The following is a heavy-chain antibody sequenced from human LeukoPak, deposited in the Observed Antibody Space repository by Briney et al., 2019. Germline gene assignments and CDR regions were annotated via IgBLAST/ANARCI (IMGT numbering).Heavy chain of an antibody. J-gene: IGHJ6*03. Sequence: ASVKVSCKASGYTFTSYYMHWVRQAPGQGLEWMGIINPSGGSTSYAQKFQGRVTMTRDMSTSTVYMELSSLRSEDTAVYYCARDGLYCSGGSCYSGGHYYMDVWGKGTTVTVSS. D-gene: IGHD2-15*01. CDR2: INPSGGST. V-gene: IGHV1-46*01. CDR1: GYTFTSYY. CDR3: ARDGLYCSGGSCYSGGHYYMDV.